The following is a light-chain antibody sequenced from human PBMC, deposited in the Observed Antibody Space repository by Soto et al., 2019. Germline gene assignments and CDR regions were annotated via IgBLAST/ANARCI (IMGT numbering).Light chain of an antibody. V-gene: IGKV1-5*03. CDR2: KAS. CDR1: QSISSW. CDR3: QQYNSYSWT. J-gene: IGKJ1*01. Sequence: DIQMTQSPSTLSASGGDVVTITCRASQSISSWLAWYQQKPGQAPKLLIYKASSLESGVPSRFSGSGSGTEFTLTISSLQPDDFATYYCQQYNSYSWTFGQGTKVDIK.